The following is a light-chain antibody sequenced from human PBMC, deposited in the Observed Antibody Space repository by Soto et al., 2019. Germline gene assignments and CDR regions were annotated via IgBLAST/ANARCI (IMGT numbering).Light chain of an antibody. Sequence: QSVLTQPPSASGTPGQRVTISCSGSSSNIGTNTVIWYQQLPGAYPKLLIYSDNKRPSGVTDRFSGSKSGTSASLAISGHQSEDEADYYCSAWDFSFVVFGGGTKLTVL. J-gene: IGLJ2*01. CDR2: SDN. CDR1: SSNIGTNT. CDR3: SAWDFSFVV. V-gene: IGLV1-44*01.